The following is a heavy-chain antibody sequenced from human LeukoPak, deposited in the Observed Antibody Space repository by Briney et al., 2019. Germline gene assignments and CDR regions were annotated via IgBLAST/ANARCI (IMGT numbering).Heavy chain of an antibody. CDR2: INPNSGGT. Sequence: ASVKVSCKASGYTFTGYYMHWMRQAPGQGLEWMGWINPNSGGTNYAQKFQGRVTMTRDTSISTAYMELSRLRSDDTAVYYCARWGYCSSTSCYTDYNWFDPWGQGTLVTVSS. J-gene: IGHJ5*02. CDR1: GYTFTGYY. D-gene: IGHD2-2*02. V-gene: IGHV1-2*02. CDR3: ARWGYCSSTSCYTDYNWFDP.